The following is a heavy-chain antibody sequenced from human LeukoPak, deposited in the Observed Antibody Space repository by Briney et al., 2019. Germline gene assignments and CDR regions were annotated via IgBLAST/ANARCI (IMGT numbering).Heavy chain of an antibody. CDR1: GFTFSNYD. CDR2: ISDSGGST. J-gene: IGHJ5*02. D-gene: IGHD6-19*01. V-gene: IGHV3-23*01. Sequence: RGSLRLSCAASGFTFSNYDMSWVRQGARTRLDLGSSISDSGGSTYYADSVKGRFTISRDNSKNTLYLQMTNLRAADTGVYYCAKDLSRAVAADWFDPWDQGSLVTVSS. CDR3: AKDLSRAVAADWFDP.